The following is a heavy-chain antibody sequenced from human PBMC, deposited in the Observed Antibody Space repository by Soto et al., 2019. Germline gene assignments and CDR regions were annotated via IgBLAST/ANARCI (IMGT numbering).Heavy chain of an antibody. Sequence: GGSLRLSCAASGFTFSSYGMHWVRQAPGKGLEWVAVIWYDGSNKYYADSVKGRFTISRDNSKNTLYLQMNSLRAEDTAVYYCARNKERGVLAFDYWGQGTLVTVSS. D-gene: IGHD3-10*01. CDR3: ARNKERGVLAFDY. CDR1: GFTFSSYG. J-gene: IGHJ4*02. CDR2: IWYDGSNK. V-gene: IGHV3-33*01.